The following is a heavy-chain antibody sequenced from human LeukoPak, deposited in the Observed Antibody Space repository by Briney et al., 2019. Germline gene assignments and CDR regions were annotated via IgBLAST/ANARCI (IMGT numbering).Heavy chain of an antibody. J-gene: IGHJ3*01. D-gene: IGHD3-22*01. CDR1: GFTFSDYW. V-gene: IGHV3-7*03. CDR2: IKEDEGEK. Sequence: GGSLRLSCEVSGFTFSDYWMSWVRQAPGQGLEWVANIKEDEGEKYYVDSVKGRFTISRDNAKNSLYLQMNSLRPEDTAVYYCAKRMSSSDYYAAFDLWGQGTMVTVSS. CDR3: AKRMSSSDYYAAFDL.